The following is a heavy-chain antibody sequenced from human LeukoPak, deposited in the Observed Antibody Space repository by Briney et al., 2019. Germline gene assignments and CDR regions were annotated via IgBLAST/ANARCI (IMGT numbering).Heavy chain of an antibody. Sequence: SETLSLTCAVYGGSFRVYYWSWIRQPPGKGLEGIGEINHSGSTNYNPSLKSRVTISVDTSKNQFYLKLSSVTAADTAVYYCARVGLNLSRRYYYYYYYMDVWGKGTTVTVSS. CDR2: INHSGST. CDR1: GGSFRVYY. V-gene: IGHV4-34*01. CDR3: ARVGLNLSRRYYYYYYYMDV. D-gene: IGHD3-16*02. J-gene: IGHJ6*03.